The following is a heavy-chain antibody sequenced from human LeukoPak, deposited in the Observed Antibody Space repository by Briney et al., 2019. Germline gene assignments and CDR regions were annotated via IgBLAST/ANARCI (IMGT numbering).Heavy chain of an antibody. CDR2: IGTAGDT. CDR1: GFTFSSYD. V-gene: IGHV3-13*01. Sequence: GGSLRLSCAASGFTFSSYDMHWVRQATGKGLEWVSAIGTAGDTYYPGSVKGRFTISRENAKNSLYLQMNSLRAGDTAVYYCARERAWFGGFNPWGQGTLVTVSS. J-gene: IGHJ5*02. CDR3: ARERAWFGGFNP. D-gene: IGHD3-10*01.